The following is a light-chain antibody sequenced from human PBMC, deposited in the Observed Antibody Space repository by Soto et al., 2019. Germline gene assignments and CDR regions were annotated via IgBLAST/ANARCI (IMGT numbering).Light chain of an antibody. CDR1: QSLLHSDGKTY. J-gene: IGKJ2*01. V-gene: IGKV2D-29*01. CDR3: MQSIQVRRT. Sequence: DIVMTQTPLSLSVAPGQPASISCKSSQSLLHSDGKTYLYWYLQKTGQPPQLLIHEVSNRFSGVPDRFSGSGSGTDFTLKISRVEAEDVGVYFCMQSIQVRRTFGQGTKLEIK. CDR2: EVS.